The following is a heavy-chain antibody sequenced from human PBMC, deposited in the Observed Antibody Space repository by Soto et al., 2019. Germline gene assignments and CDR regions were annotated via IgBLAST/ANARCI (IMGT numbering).Heavy chain of an antibody. CDR2: LYYSGST. CDR3: ARSGYSYGPNPLLY. CDR1: GGSISSGGYY. D-gene: IGHD5-18*01. J-gene: IGHJ4*02. V-gene: IGHV4-31*03. Sequence: QVQLQESGPGLVKPSQTLSLTCTVSGGSISSGGYYWGRIRQHPGKGLEWIGYLYYSGSTCYNPSLKSRVTISVDTSKNQFSLKLSSVTAADTAVYYCARSGYSYGPNPLLYWGQGTLVTVSS.